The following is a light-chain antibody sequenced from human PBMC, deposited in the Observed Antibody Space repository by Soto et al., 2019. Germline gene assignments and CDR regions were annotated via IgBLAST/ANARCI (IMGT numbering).Light chain of an antibody. CDR2: KAS. CDR3: QHYNSYSEA. V-gene: IGKV1-5*03. Sequence: DIQMTQSPSTLSASVGDRVTITSRASQTISSWLAWYQQKTGKAPKLLIYKASTLKSGVPSRFRGSGSGTEFTLTISRLQPDDFATYYCQHYNSYSEAFGQGTKVDIK. CDR1: QTISSW. J-gene: IGKJ1*01.